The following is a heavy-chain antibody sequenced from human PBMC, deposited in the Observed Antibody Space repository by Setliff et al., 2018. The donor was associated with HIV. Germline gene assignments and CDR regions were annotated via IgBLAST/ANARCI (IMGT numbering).Heavy chain of an antibody. J-gene: IGHJ4*02. CDR2: LDTDGTT. Sequence: SETLSLTCNVSGTSIRDKSWSWIRQPAGKGLEWIGHLDTDGTTEYNPSLNSRVTIFLELSKNQVSLILTSVTAADTAIYYCARNFLYSTFFSSPGPGGSNYWDQGILVTVSS. CDR1: GTSIRDKS. CDR3: ARNFLYSTFFSSPGPGGSNY. V-gene: IGHV4-4*07. D-gene: IGHD2-8*01.